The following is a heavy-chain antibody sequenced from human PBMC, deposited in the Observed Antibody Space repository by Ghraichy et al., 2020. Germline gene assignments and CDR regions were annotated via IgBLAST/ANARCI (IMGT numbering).Heavy chain of an antibody. CDR3: ARGVKQWLVRYWYFDL. V-gene: IGHV4-34*01. CDR1: GGSFSGYY. Sequence: SQTLSLTCAVYGGSFSGYYWSWIRQPPGKGLEWIGEINHSASTNYNPSLKSRVTISVDTSKNQFSLKLSSVTAADTAVYYCARGVKQWLVRYWYFDLWGRGTLVTVSS. CDR2: INHSAST. D-gene: IGHD6-19*01. J-gene: IGHJ2*01.